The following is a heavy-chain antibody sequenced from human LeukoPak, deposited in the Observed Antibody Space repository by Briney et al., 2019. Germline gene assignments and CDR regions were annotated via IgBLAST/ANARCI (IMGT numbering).Heavy chain of an antibody. J-gene: IGHJ4*02. Sequence: PSETLSLTCTVSGGSISSGGYYWRWIRQHPGKGLEWVSAISGSGGSTYYADSVKGRFTISRDNSKNTLYLQMNSLRAEDTAVYYCAKARREYSYGPFDYWGQGTLVTVSS. CDR3: AKARREYSYGPFDY. D-gene: IGHD5-18*01. CDR2: ISGSGGST. CDR1: GGSISSGGYY. V-gene: IGHV3-23*01.